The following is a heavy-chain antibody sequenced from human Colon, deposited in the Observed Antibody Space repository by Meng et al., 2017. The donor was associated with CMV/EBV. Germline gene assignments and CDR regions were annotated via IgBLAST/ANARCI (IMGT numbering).Heavy chain of an antibody. V-gene: IGHV4-59*01. Sequence: SETLSLTCTVSGGSITSSFWSWIRQPPGKGLEWIGYIYHSGTTNYNPSLKSRVTMSQDTSQNQLSLRLTSVTAADTAVYYCVRVGGDGHNLRLYSFDYWGQGTLVTVSS. CDR1: GGSITSSF. D-gene: IGHD5-24*01. J-gene: IGHJ4*02. CDR3: VRVGGDGHNLRLYSFDY. CDR2: IYHSGTT.